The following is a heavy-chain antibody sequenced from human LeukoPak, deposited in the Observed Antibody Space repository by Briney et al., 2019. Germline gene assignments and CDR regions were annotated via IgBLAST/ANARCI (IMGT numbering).Heavy chain of an antibody. Sequence: SETLSLTCAVYGGSFSGYYWSWIRQPPGKGLEWIGEINHSGSTNYNPSLKSRVTISVDTSKNKFSLKLSSVTAADTAVYYCARGPYCSSTSCYDNNWFDPWGQGTLVTVSS. V-gene: IGHV4-34*01. CDR1: GGSFSGYY. CDR3: ARGPYCSSTSCYDNNWFDP. CDR2: INHSGST. D-gene: IGHD2-2*01. J-gene: IGHJ5*02.